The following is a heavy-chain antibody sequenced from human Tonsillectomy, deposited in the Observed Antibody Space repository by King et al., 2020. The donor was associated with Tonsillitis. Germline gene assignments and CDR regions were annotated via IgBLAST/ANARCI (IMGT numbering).Heavy chain of an antibody. CDR2: INSETGGT. D-gene: IGHD3-22*01. J-gene: IGHJ4*02. Sequence: VQLVESGAEVKKPGASVKVSCKASGYTFTGYYIHWVRQAPGQGLEWMGWINSETGGTNYALKFQGRVTVTRDTSISTAYMELSRLRSDDTAVYYCASTYYYDNGGYYSHWGQGALVTVSS. CDR3: ASTYYYDNGGYYSH. CDR1: GYTFTGYY. V-gene: IGHV1-2*02.